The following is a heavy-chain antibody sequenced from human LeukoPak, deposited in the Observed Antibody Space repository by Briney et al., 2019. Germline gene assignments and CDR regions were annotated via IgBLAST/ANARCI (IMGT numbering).Heavy chain of an antibody. Sequence: GGSLRLSCAASGFTFSSYGMHWVRQAPGKGLEWVAFIRYDGSNKYYADSVKGRFTISRDNSKNTLYLQMNSLRAEDTAVYYCAKEASDWKHFDYWGQGTLVTVSS. V-gene: IGHV3-30*02. J-gene: IGHJ4*02. CDR2: IRYDGSNK. CDR3: AKEASDWKHFDY. CDR1: GFTFSSYG. D-gene: IGHD6-19*01.